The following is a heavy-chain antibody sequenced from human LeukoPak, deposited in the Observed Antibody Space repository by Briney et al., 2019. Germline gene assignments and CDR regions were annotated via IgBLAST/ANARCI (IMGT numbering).Heavy chain of an antibody. CDR1: GGTFSSYA. J-gene: IGHJ5*02. V-gene: IGHV1-69*06. CDR3: ARAADYDFWSGYRP. Sequence: AASVKVSCKASGGTFSSYAISWVRQAPGQGLEWMGGIIPIFGTANYAQKFQGRVTITADKSTSTAYMELSSLRSEDTAVYYCARAADYDFWSGYRPWGQGTLVTVSS. CDR2: IIPIFGTA. D-gene: IGHD3-3*01.